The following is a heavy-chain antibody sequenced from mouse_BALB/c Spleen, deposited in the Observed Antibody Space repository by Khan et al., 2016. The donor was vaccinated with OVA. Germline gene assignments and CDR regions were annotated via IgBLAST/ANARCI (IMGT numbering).Heavy chain of an antibody. D-gene: IGHD6-1*01. CDR2: IRYDGNS. CDR3: ARRGRSCPAWFAY. J-gene: IGHJ3*01. V-gene: IGHV3-6*02. CDR1: GYSITSGYF. Sequence: EVQLQESGPGLVKPSQSLSLTCSVTGYSITSGYFWNWIRQFPGNKLEWMGYIRYDGNSNYNPSLKNRISITRDTSKNQFFLKLNSVTPEDTATYYCARRGRSCPAWFAYWGQGTLVTGSA.